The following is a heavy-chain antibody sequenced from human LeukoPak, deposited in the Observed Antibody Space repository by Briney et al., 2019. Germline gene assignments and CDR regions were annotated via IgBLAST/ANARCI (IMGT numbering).Heavy chain of an antibody. CDR1: GYSISSGYY. CDR2: IYHSGST. D-gene: IGHD7-27*01. Sequence: TSETLSLTCTVSGYSISSGYYWGWIRQPPGKGLEWIGSIYHSGSTYYNPSLKSRVTISVDTSKNQFSLRLSSVTAADTAVYYCAAWGGGWGQGTLVTVSS. CDR3: AAWGGG. J-gene: IGHJ4*02. V-gene: IGHV4-38-2*02.